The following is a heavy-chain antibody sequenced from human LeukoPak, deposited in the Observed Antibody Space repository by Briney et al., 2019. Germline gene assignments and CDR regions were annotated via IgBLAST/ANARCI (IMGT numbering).Heavy chain of an antibody. Sequence: SETLSLTCAVSGYSISSGYYWSWIRQPPGKGLEWIGYIYYSGSTNYNPSLKSRATISVDTSKNQFSLKLSSVTAADTAVYYCARYSSGYGVDYWGQGTLVTVSS. CDR1: GYSISSGYY. J-gene: IGHJ4*02. CDR3: ARYSSGYGVDY. V-gene: IGHV4-61*01. D-gene: IGHD6-19*01. CDR2: IYYSGST.